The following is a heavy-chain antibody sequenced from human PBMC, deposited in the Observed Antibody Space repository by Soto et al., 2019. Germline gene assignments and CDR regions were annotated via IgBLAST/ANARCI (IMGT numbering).Heavy chain of an antibody. J-gene: IGHJ4*02. CDR2: TRPNNGNT. CDR1: GYTFSIYG. CDR3: VRDLDGSGSYYTDY. D-gene: IGHD3-10*01. Sequence: VKVSCKASGYTFSIYGINWVRQAPGQGLEWMGWTRPNNGNTKYAQNLQGRVTMTTDTSTSTAYMELRSLRPDDTAVYYCVRDLDGSGSYYTDYWGQGTLVTVSS. V-gene: IGHV1-18*01.